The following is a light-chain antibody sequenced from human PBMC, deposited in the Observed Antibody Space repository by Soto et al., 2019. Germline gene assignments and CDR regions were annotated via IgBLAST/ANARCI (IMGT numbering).Light chain of an antibody. Sequence: QSVLTQPASVSGSPGQSITISCTGTSRDVGGYNYVSWYQQHPGKAPKLMIYDVSNRPSGVSNHFSGSKSGNTASLTISGLQSEDEADYYCSSYTSSSTLLYVFGTGTKLTVL. CDR1: SRDVGGYNY. CDR3: SSYTSSSTLLYV. J-gene: IGLJ1*01. V-gene: IGLV2-14*01. CDR2: DVS.